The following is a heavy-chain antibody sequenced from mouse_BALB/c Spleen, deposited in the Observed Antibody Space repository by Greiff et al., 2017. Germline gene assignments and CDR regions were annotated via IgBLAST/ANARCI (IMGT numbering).Heavy chain of an antibody. CDR1: GYAFTNYW. J-gene: IGHJ4*01. CDR3: GNSFYYAMDY. Sequence: VMLVESGAELVRPGTSVKISCKASGYAFTNYWLGWVKQRPGHGLEWIGDIYPGSGNTYYNEKFKGKATLTADKSSSTAYMQLSSLTSEDSAVYFCGNSFYYAMDYWGQGTSVTVSS. D-gene: IGHD2-1*01. CDR2: IYPGSGNT. V-gene: IGHV1-63*01.